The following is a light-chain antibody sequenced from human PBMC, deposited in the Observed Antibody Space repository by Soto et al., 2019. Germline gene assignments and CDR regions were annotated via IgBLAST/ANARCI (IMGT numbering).Light chain of an antibody. CDR3: CSHTRGRPLRYV. V-gene: IGLV2-14*03. CDR1: SSDVGGYNF. CDR2: DVS. J-gene: IGLJ1*01. Sequence: QSALPQPASVSGSPGQSITISCTGTSSDVGGYNFVSWYQQHPGKAPKVIIYDVSSRPSGVSYRFSGSKSGNTASLTISGLQPQDEADYYCCSHTRGRPLRYVCRTGAKATVL.